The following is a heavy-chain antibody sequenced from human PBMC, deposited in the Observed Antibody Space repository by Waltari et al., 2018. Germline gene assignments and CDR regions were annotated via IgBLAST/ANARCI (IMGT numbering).Heavy chain of an antibody. CDR2: IYYSGST. V-gene: IGHV4-59*01. Sequence: QVQLQESGPGLVKPSETLSLTCTVSGGSISSYYWSWIRQPPGKGLEWIGYIYYSGSTTYNPSLKSRVTISVDTSKTQFSLKLSSVTAADTAVYYCARDRGGATTFDYYYYMDVWGKGTTVTVSS. J-gene: IGHJ6*03. CDR3: ARDRGGATTFDYYYYMDV. D-gene: IGHD1-26*01. CDR1: GGSISSYY.